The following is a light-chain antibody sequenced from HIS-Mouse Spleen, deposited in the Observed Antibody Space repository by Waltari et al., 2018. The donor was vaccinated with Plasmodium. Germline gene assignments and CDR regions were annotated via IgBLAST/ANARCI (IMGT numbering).Light chain of an antibody. CDR3: QQFNSYPQGT. V-gene: IGKV1-13*02. CDR1: QGISSA. CDR2: DAS. Sequence: AIQLTQSPSSLSASVGDRVTITCRASQGISSALAWYQQKPGKAPKLLIYDASSLESGVPSRFSGSGSGTDFTLTISSLQPEDFATYCCQQFNSYPQGTFDQGTRLEIK. J-gene: IGKJ5*01.